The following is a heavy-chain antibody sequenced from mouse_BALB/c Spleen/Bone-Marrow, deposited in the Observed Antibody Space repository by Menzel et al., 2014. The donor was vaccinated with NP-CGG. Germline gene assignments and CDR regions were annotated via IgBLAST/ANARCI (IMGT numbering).Heavy chain of an antibody. J-gene: IGHJ2*01. CDR3: ARLGYYGYFAD. CDR2: INPGSSTI. V-gene: IGHV4-2*02. D-gene: IGHD1-1*01. CDR1: GFDFSGYW. Sequence: DVQLQESGGGLVQPGGSLILSCAASGFDFSGYWMSWARQAPGKGQEWIGEINPGSSTINYTPSLKDKFIISRDNAKXTLYLQINKVRSEDTALYYCARLGYYGYFADWGQGTTLTVSS.